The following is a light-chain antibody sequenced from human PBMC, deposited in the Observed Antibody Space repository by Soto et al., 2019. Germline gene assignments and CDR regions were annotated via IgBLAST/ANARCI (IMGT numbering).Light chain of an antibody. CDR2: GAS. V-gene: IGKV3-15*01. J-gene: IGKJ2*01. Sequence: EIVLTQSPATLSVSPGDRVTLSCRASQSVDINLAWYQQRSGQAPRLLIYGASTRATDMPGRFSGSGSGTAFTLTISSLQSEDFAVYYCQQSYRTPHTFGQGTKLETK. CDR3: QQSYRTPHT. CDR1: QSVDIN.